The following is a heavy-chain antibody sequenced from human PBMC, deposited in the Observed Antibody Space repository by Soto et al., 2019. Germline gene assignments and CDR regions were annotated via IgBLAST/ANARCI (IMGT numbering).Heavy chain of an antibody. Sequence: EVQLVESGEGLVQPGGSLRLSCAASGFTFSSYAMHWVRQAPGKGLEYVSAISSNGGSTYYADSVKGRFTISRDNSKNTLYLQMGSLRAEDMAVYYCARSYPSTYYYGMDVWGQGTTVTVSS. CDR2: ISSNGGST. CDR1: GFTFSSYA. V-gene: IGHV3-64*02. CDR3: ARSYPSTYYYGMDV. J-gene: IGHJ6*02.